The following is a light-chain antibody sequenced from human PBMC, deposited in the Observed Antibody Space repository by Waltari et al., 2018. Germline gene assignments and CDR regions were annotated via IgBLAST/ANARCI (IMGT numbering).Light chain of an antibody. CDR3: QQYNNWPFT. CDR2: GAS. Sequence: EIVMTQSPATLSVSPGERATLSCRANQSVSFNLAWYQQNPGQAPRLLIYGASTRATGIPARFSGSGSGTEFTLTISSLQSEDFVVYYCQQYNNWPFTFGPGTKVDIK. J-gene: IGKJ3*01. V-gene: IGKV3D-15*01. CDR1: QSVSFN.